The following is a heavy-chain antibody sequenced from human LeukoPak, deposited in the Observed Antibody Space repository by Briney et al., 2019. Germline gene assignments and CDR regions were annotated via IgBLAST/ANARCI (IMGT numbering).Heavy chain of an antibody. CDR3: ARAKYSSSWHPFDY. CDR2: ISAYNGNT. J-gene: IGHJ4*02. Sequence: ASVKVSCKASGYTFTSYGISWVRQAPGQGLEWMGWISAYNGNTNYAQKLQGRVTMTTDTSTSTAYMELRSLRSDDTAVYYCARAKYSSSWHPFDYWGQGTLVTVSS. V-gene: IGHV1-18*01. D-gene: IGHD6-13*01. CDR1: GYTFTSYG.